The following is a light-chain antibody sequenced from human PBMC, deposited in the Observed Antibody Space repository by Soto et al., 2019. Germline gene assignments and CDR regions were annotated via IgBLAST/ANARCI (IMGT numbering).Light chain of an antibody. CDR3: CSYAGHSTYG. V-gene: IGLV2-23*02. CDR1: SSDVGSYNL. CDR2: EVT. Sequence: QSALTQPASVSGSPGQSITISCTGTSSDVGSYNLVSWYQQHPGKATKLMIYEVTKRPSGVSNRFSGSKSGNAASLTISGLQAEDETDYYCCSYAGHSTYGFGTGTKVTVL. J-gene: IGLJ1*01.